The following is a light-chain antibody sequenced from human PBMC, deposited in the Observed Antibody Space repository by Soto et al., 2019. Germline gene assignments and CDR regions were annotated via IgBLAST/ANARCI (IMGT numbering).Light chain of an antibody. V-gene: IGKV1-5*01. CDR2: DAS. CDR1: QSISKW. Sequence: DIQMTQSPSTLSASVGDRVTITCRASQSISKWLAWYQQKPGTAPKLLIYDASTLESGVPSTFSGSGSGTEFTLTTSSLQPHDFATYYCQQHDSYSPLTFGQGTKVDIK. J-gene: IGKJ4*01. CDR3: QQHDSYSPLT.